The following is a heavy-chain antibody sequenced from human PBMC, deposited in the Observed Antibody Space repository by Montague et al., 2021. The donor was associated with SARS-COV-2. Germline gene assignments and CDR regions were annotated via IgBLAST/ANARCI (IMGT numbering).Heavy chain of an antibody. D-gene: IGHD2-2*01. CDR1: GGSVSGTFYY. J-gene: IGHJ5*02. V-gene: IGHV4-39*01. Sequence: SETLSLTCTVSGGSVSGTFYYLAWIRHPPGKGLDCLVNIHHRGTTFYTLCLKSRITISVYTSKNYVSLKFNSVTAADTAVYYCATPGGPAAKNWFDPWGQGTLVTVSS. CDR2: IHHRGTT. CDR3: ATPGGPAAKNWFDP.